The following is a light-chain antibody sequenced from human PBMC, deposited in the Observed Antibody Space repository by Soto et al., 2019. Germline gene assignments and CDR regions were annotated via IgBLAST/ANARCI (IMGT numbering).Light chain of an antibody. CDR3: QSYDSSLSGSSVV. CDR2: GNS. J-gene: IGLJ2*01. CDR1: SSNIGAGYD. V-gene: IGLV1-40*01. Sequence: QSVLTQPPSVSGAPGQRVTISCTGSSSNIGAGYDVHWYQQLPGTAPKLLIYGNSNRPSGVPDRFSGSKSGTSASLAITGLQAEDEDDDYGQSYDSSLSGSSVVFGGGTKLTVL.